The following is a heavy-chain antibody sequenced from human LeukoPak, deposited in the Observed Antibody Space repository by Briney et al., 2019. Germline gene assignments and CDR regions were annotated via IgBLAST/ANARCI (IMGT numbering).Heavy chain of an antibody. D-gene: IGHD2-2*02. CDR1: GYTFTGYY. CDR3: ARAPRWGAAIRNWFDP. V-gene: IGHV1-2*02. Sequence: ASVKVSCKASGYTFTGYYMHWVRQAPGQGLEWMGWINPNSGGANYAQKFQGRVTMTRDTSISTAYMELSRLRSDDTAVCYCARAPRWGAAIRNWFDPWGQGTLVTVSS. J-gene: IGHJ5*02. CDR2: INPNSGGA.